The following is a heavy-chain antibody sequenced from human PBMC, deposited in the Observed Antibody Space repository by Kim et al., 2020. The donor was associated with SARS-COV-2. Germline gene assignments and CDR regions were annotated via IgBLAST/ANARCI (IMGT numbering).Heavy chain of an antibody. V-gene: IGHV3-33*06. CDR3: AKKGEYGDYVAGGMDV. CDR1: GFTFSSYG. Sequence: GGSLRLSCAASGFTFSSYGMHWVRQAPGKGLEWVAVIWYDGSNKYYADSVKGRFTISRDNSKNTLYLQMNSLRAEDTAVYYCAKKGEYGDYVAGGMDVWGQGTTVTVSS. D-gene: IGHD4-17*01. CDR2: IWYDGSNK. J-gene: IGHJ6*02.